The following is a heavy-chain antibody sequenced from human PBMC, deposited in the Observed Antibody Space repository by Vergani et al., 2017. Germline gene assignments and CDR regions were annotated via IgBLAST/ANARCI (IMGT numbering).Heavy chain of an antibody. CDR1: GGPISSSNW. CDR3: ARDSEDSSSTDDWYFDL. CDR2: IYYSGST. J-gene: IGHJ2*01. Sequence: QVQLQESGPGLVKPSGTLSLTCAVPGGPISSSNWWSWVREPPGEGLVWIGEIYYSGSTNYNRSLKSRVTISVDKSKNQFSLKLSAVTAADTAVYYCARDSEDSSSTDDWYFDLWGRGALVTVSS. D-gene: IGHD6-6*01. V-gene: IGHV4-4*02.